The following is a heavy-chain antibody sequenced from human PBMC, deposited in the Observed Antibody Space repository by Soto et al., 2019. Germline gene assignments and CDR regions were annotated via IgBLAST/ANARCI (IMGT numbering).Heavy chain of an antibody. V-gene: IGHV1-18*01. CDR3: ARASTVATFDY. CDR2: ISAYNGNT. J-gene: IGHJ4*02. CDR1: GYTFTSYG. D-gene: IGHD2-21*02. Sequence: ASVKVSGKASGYTFTSYGISWVRQAPGRGLEWMGWISAYNGNTNYAQKLQGRVTMTTDTSTSTAYMELRSLRSDDTAVYYCARASTVATFDYWGQGTLVTVSS.